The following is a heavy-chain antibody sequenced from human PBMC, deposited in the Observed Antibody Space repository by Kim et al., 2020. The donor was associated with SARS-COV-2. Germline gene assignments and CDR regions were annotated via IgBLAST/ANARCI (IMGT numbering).Heavy chain of an antibody. V-gene: IGHV3-48*03. J-gene: IGHJ3*02. CDR3: AREYGYYGSGVPSHAFDI. D-gene: IGHD3-10*01. CDR1: GFTFSSYE. CDR2: ISSSGSTI. Sequence: GGSLRLSCAASGFTFSSYEMNWVRQAPGKGLEWVSYISSSGSTIYYADSVKGRFTISRDNAKNSLYLQMNSLRAEDTAVYYCAREYGYYGSGVPSHAFDIWGQGTMVTVSS.